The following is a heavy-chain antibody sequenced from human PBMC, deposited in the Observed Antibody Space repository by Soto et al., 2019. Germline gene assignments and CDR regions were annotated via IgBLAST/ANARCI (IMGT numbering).Heavy chain of an antibody. CDR2: IRSKANSYAT. D-gene: IGHD2-21*01. CDR1: GFTFSGSA. Sequence: PGGALRLSCAASGFTFSGSAMHWDRQASGQGLEWVGRIRSKANSYATAYAASVKGRFTISRDDSKNTAYLQMNSLKTEDTAVYYCTSPYSTQDYWGQGTLVTVSS. J-gene: IGHJ4*02. CDR3: TSPYSTQDY. V-gene: IGHV3-73*01.